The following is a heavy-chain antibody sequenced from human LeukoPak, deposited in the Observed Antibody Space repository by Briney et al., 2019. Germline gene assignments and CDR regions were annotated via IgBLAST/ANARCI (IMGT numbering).Heavy chain of an antibody. J-gene: IGHJ4*02. CDR3: ARVVPYKYYFDY. V-gene: IGHV3-48*02. CDR2: ISYSSSTI. D-gene: IGHD5-24*01. CDR1: EFTFSTYS. Sequence: GGSLRLSCAASEFTFSTYSMNWVRQAPGKGLEWVSYISYSSSTICYADSVKGRFTISRDNAKNSLYLQMNSLRDEDTAVYYCARVVPYKYYFDYWGQGTLVTVSS.